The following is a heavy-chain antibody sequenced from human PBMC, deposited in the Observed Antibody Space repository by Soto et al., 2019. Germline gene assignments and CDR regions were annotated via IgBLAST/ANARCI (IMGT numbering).Heavy chain of an antibody. V-gene: IGHV4-34*01. Sequence: TSETLSLTCAVYGGSFSGYYWSWIRQPPGKGLEWIGEINHSGSTNYNPSLKSRVTISVDTSKNQFSLKLSSVTAADTAVYYCARTANYYDSSGYPAEIWGQGTMVTVSS. CDR3: ARTANYYDSSGYPAEI. CDR1: GGSFSGYY. J-gene: IGHJ3*02. CDR2: INHSGST. D-gene: IGHD3-22*01.